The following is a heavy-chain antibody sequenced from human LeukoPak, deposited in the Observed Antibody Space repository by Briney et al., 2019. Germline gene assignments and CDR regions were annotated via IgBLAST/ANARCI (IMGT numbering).Heavy chain of an antibody. V-gene: IGHV4-34*01. CDR3: ARDLTPAYGADPNDAFDI. CDR2: INHSGST. J-gene: IGHJ3*02. Sequence: PSETLSLTCAVYGGSFSGYYWSWIRQPPGKGLEWIGEINHSGSTNYNPSLKSRVTISVDTSKNQFSLKLSSVTAADTAVYYCARDLTPAYGADPNDAFDIWGQGTMVTVSS. CDR1: GGSFSGYY. D-gene: IGHD4-17*01.